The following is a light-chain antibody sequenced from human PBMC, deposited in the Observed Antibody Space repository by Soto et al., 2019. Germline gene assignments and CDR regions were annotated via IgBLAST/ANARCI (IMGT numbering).Light chain of an antibody. V-gene: IGKV1-9*01. CDR3: QQVKSYPRT. CDR2: EES. Sequence: DINLTQSPSSLSASVGDRVTITCRASQAITNNLAWYQQKPGNPPKLLIYEESTLHSGVSSRFSGRKVGTQFILTIDSLQPEDFATYYCQQVKSYPRTFGGGTKVEIK. J-gene: IGKJ4*01. CDR1: QAITNN.